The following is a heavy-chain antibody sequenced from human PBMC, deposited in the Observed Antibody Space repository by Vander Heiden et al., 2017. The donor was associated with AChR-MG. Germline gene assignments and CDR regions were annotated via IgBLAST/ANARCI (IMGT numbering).Heavy chain of an antibody. V-gene: IGHV3-30*18. CDR3: AKYGGNSEGVIDY. CDR2: ISYDGSNK. CDR1: GVTFSSYG. J-gene: IGHJ4*02. Sequence: QVQLVESGGGVVQPGRSLRLSCAASGVTFSSYGMPWVRQAPGKGLEWVAVISYDGSNKYYADSVKGRFTISRDNSKNTLYLQMNSLRAEDTAVYYCAKYGGNSEGVIDYWGQGTLVTVSS. D-gene: IGHD2-21*02.